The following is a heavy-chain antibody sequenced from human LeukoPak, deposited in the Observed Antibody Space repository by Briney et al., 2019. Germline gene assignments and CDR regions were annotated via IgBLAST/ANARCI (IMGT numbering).Heavy chain of an antibody. D-gene: IGHD6-13*01. V-gene: IGHV3-74*01. CDR1: GFTFSSYW. J-gene: IGHJ4*02. CDR2: INSDGSST. CDR3: ARVGWQQSDDY. Sequence: GSLRLSCAASGFTFSSYWMHWVRQAPGKGLVWVSRINSDGSSTSYADSVKGRFSISRDNAKNTLYLQMNSLRAEDTAVYYCARVGWQQSDDYWGQGTLVTVSS.